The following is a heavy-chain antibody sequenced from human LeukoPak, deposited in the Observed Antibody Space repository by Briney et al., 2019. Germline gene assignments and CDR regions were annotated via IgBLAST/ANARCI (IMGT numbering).Heavy chain of an antibody. D-gene: IGHD3-10*01. V-gene: IGHV4-39*01. CDR2: IYYSGTT. Sequence: SETLSLTCTVSGGSISSSSYSWGWIRQPPGKGLEWIGSIYYSGTTYYNPSLKSRVTISVDTSKNQFSLKLSSVTAADTAVYYCARHRVWFGELGARFDYWGQGTLVTVSS. J-gene: IGHJ4*02. CDR3: ARHRVWFGELGARFDY. CDR1: GGSISSSSYS.